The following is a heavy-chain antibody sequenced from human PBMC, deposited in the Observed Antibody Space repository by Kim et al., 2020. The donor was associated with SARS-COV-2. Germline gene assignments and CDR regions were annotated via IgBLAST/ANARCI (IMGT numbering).Heavy chain of an antibody. Sequence: PSLKSRVTISVDTSKNQFSLKLSSLTAADTAVYYCARGYYDSSGSGAFDIWGQGTMVTVSS. J-gene: IGHJ3*02. CDR3: ARGYYDSSGSGAFDI. D-gene: IGHD3-22*01. V-gene: IGHV4-34*01.